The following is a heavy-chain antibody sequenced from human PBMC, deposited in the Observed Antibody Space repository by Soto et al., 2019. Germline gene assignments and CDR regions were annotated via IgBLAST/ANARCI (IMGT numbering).Heavy chain of an antibody. J-gene: IGHJ3*02. V-gene: IGHV1-69*04. CDR3: ARDLYCSSTSCYWGQGDAFDI. CDR1: GGTFSSYT. CDR2: IIPILGIA. Sequence: SVKVSCKASGGTFSSYTISGVRQAPGQGLEWMGRIIPILGIANYAQKFQGRVTITADKSTSTAYMELSSLRSEDTAVYYCARDLYCSSTSCYWGQGDAFDIWGQGTMVTVSS. D-gene: IGHD2-2*01.